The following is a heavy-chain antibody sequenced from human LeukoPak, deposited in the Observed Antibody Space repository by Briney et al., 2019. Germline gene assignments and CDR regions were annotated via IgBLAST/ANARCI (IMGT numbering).Heavy chain of an antibody. CDR2: VDPEDGET. V-gene: IGHV1-69-2*01. J-gene: IGHJ4*02. Sequence: ASVKVSCKASGYTFTDYYMHWVQQAPGKGLEWMGRVDPEDGETIYAEKFQGRVTITADTSTDTAYMELSSLRSEDTAVYYCATEVYYYDSSGSQGYFDYWGQGTLVTVSS. CDR1: GYTFTDYY. D-gene: IGHD3-22*01. CDR3: ATEVYYYDSSGSQGYFDY.